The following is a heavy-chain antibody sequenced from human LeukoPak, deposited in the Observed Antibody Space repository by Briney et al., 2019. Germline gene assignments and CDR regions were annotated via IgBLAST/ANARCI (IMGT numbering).Heavy chain of an antibody. CDR1: GFTVSSNY. V-gene: IGHV3-53*01. CDR2: IYSGGST. J-gene: IGHJ4*02. Sequence: GGSLRLSCAASGFTVSSNYMTWVRQAPGKGLEWVSIIYSGGSTYYADSVKGRFTISRDNSKNTLYLQMNSLRAEDTAVYYCARDIGGYYGSGSPQADYWGQGTLVTVSS. CDR3: ARDIGGYYGSGSPQADY. D-gene: IGHD3-10*01.